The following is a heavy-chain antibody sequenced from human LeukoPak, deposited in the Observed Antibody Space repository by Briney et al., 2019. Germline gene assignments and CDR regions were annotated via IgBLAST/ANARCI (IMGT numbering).Heavy chain of an antibody. CDR3: ARVLLWFGELFDAFDI. D-gene: IGHD3-10*01. CDR1: GGSISSYY. V-gene: IGHV4-4*07. J-gene: IGHJ3*02. CDR2: IYTSGST. Sequence: PSETLSLTCTVSGGSISSYYWSWVRQPAGRVLEWIGRIYTSGSTNYNPSLRSRVTMSVDTSKIQFSLKLSSVAAADTAVYYCARVLLWFGELFDAFDIWGQGTMVTVSS.